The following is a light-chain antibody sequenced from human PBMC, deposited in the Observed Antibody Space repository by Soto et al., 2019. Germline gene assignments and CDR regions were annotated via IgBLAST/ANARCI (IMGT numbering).Light chain of an antibody. CDR3: QQAHNLPLT. J-gene: IGKJ4*01. V-gene: IGKV1-12*01. CDR1: QDISTY. Sequence: DIQMTQSPSSVSASLGDRVTITCRASQDISTYLVWYQQKPGKAPNLLIYDASTLLSGVPSRFSGGGSGTDFTLTISNLQAEDFATYYCQQAHNLPLTFGGGTKVEIK. CDR2: DAS.